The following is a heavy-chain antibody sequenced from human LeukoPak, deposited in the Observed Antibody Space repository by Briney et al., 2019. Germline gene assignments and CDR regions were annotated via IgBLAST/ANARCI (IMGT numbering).Heavy chain of an antibody. J-gene: IGHJ4*02. CDR1: GGSISSSSYY. Sequence: SETLSLTCTVSGGSISSSSYYWGWIRQPPGKGLEWIGSIYYSVSTSYTPSLKIRVTISVDTSQHQFSLKLSSVTAADTAVYYCARHYPWFGELLGYFDYWGQGTLVTVSS. CDR2: IYYSVST. D-gene: IGHD3-10*01. V-gene: IGHV4-39*01. CDR3: ARHYPWFGELLGYFDY.